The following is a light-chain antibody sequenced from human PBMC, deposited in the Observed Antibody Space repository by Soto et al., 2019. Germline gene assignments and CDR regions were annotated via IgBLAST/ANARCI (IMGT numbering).Light chain of an antibody. Sequence: DIQMTQSPSTLSAFVGDRVTITCRASEGFSSWLAWYQQKPGKAPKLLIYRASILESGVPSRCSGSGSGTEFTLTITSLQPDDVATYYCQQYVRYPLTFGGGTKVDIK. CDR3: QQYVRYPLT. CDR2: RAS. V-gene: IGKV1-5*03. J-gene: IGKJ4*01. CDR1: EGFSSW.